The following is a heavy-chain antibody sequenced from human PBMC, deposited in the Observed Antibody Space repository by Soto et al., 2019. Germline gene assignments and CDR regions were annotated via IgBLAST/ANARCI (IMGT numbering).Heavy chain of an antibody. CDR2: IDNNGGT. V-gene: IGHV4-59*08. J-gene: IGHJ6*02. CDR3: VRQGFGALHGLVDV. CDR1: GDSVSSYK. Sequence: QVQLQESGPGLVKPSETLSLTCTVSGDSVSSYKWSWIRQTPGKGLEWIGYIDNNGGTSYNPSLRSRVTMSVDTPPKQFSRRLNSVTAADTAVYYGVRQGFGALHGLVDVWGQGTTVTVSS. D-gene: IGHD3-10*01.